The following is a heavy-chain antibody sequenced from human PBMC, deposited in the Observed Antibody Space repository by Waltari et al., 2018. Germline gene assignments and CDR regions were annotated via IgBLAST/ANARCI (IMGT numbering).Heavy chain of an antibody. V-gene: IGHV4-59*01. CDR3: ASGRAYYYYGMDV. CDR2: IYYSGST. Sequence: QVQLQESGPGLVKPSETLSLTCTVSGGSISSYYWSWLRQPPGKGLEWIGYIYYSGSTNYNPSLKSRVTISVDTSKNQFSLKLSSVTAADTAVYYCASGRAYYYYGMDVWGQGTTVTVSS. D-gene: IGHD2-15*01. J-gene: IGHJ6*02. CDR1: GGSISSYY.